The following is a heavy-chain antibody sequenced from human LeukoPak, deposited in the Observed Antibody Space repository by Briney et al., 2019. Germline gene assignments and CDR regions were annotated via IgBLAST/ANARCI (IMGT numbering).Heavy chain of an antibody. Sequence: GRSLRLSCAASGFTFSSYAMHWVRQAPGKGLEWVAVISYDGSNKYYADSVKGRFTISRDNSKNTLYLQMNSLRAEDTAVYYCARDRDGYNSGDEEWFDPWGQGTLVTVSS. CDR1: GFTFSSYA. CDR2: ISYDGSNK. J-gene: IGHJ5*02. V-gene: IGHV3-30-3*01. D-gene: IGHD5-24*01. CDR3: ARDRDGYNSGDEEWFDP.